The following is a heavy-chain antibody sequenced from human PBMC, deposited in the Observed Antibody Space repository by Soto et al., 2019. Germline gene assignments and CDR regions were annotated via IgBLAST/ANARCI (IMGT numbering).Heavy chain of an antibody. CDR2: IKEDGSEK. Sequence: GGSLRLSCAASGFTFSSYWMSWVRQAPGKGLEWVANIKEDGSEKYYVDSVKGRFTISRDNAKNSLYLQMSSLRAEDTAVYYCARDRGMYSTSSLDYWGQGTLVTVSS. J-gene: IGHJ4*02. CDR1: GFTFSSYW. CDR3: ARDRGMYSTSSLDY. D-gene: IGHD6-6*01. V-gene: IGHV3-7*01.